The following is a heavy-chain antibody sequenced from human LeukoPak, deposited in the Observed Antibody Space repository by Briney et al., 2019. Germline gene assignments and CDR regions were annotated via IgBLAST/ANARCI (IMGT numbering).Heavy chain of an antibody. J-gene: IGHJ4*02. V-gene: IGHV1-2*02. D-gene: IGHD3-10*01. Sequence: ASVKVSCKASGYTFTGYYMHWVRQAPGQGLEWMGLINPNSGGTNYAQKFQARVTTTRDTSISTAYMELTRLRSDDTAIYYCAGGSGTYSPDYWGQGTLVTVSS. CDR1: GYTFTGYY. CDR3: AGGSGTYSPDY. CDR2: INPNSGGT.